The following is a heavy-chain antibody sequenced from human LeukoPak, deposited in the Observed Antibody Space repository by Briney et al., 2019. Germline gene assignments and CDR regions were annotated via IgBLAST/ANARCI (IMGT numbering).Heavy chain of an antibody. V-gene: IGHV3-7*01. CDR2: IKPDGSGK. Sequence: PGGSLRLSCAASGFTFTTHWMNWVRQAPGGGLEWLANIKPDGSGKYYVDSVMGRFTISRDNAKNLVYLQMNSLRTEDTAVYYCSGRSGFSSIYWGQGTLVTVSS. CDR1: GFTFTTHW. J-gene: IGHJ4*02. D-gene: IGHD6-19*01. CDR3: SGRSGFSSIY.